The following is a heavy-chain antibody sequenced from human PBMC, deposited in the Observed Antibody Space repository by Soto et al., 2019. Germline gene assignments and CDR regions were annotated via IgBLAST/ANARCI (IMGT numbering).Heavy chain of an antibody. J-gene: IGHJ5*02. V-gene: IGHV4-59*01. CDR1: GGSISSYY. CDR3: ARKGNWFYT. CDR2: IYYSGST. Sequence: SETLSLTCTVSGGSISSYYWSWIRQPPGKGLEWIGYIYYSGSTNYNPSLKSRVTISVDTSKNQFSLKLSSVTAADTAVYYCARKGNWFYTRALGTLVTVSS.